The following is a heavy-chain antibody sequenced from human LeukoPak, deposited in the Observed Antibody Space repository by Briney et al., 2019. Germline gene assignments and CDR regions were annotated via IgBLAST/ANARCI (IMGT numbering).Heavy chain of an antibody. D-gene: IGHD3-3*01. V-gene: IGHV4-30-2*01. CDR2: IYHSGST. CDR1: GGSISSGGYY. J-gene: IGHJ4*02. Sequence: SETLSLTCTVSGGSISSGGYYWSWIRQPPGKGLEWIGYIYHSGSTYYNPSLKSRVTISVDRSKNQFSLKLSSVTAADTAVYYCARGGPVHPYYDFWSGYNYFDYWGQGTLVTVSS. CDR3: ARGGPVHPYYDFWSGYNYFDY.